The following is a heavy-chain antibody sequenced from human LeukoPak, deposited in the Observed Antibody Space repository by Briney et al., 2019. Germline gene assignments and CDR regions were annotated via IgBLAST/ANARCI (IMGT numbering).Heavy chain of an antibody. J-gene: IGHJ6*03. CDR1: GGSISSGSYY. Sequence: SETLSLTCTVSGGSISSGSYYWSWIRQPAGKGLEWIGRIYTSGSTNYNPSLKSRVTISVDTSKNQFSLKLCSVTAADTAVYYCARDLSYYYYMDVWGKGTTVTVSS. D-gene: IGHD3-9*01. CDR2: IYTSGST. V-gene: IGHV4-61*02. CDR3: ARDLSYYYYMDV.